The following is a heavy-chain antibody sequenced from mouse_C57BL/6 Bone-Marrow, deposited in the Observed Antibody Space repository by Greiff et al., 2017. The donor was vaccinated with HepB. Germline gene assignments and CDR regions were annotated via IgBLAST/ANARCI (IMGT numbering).Heavy chain of an antibody. CDR3: ARSYNYFDY. J-gene: IGHJ2*01. CDR1: GFTFTDYY. V-gene: IGHV7-3*01. Sequence: EVQLVESGGGLVQPGGSLSLSCAASGFTFTDYYMSWVRQPPGKALEWLGFIRNKANGYTTEYSASVKGRFTISRDNSQSILYLQMNALRAEDSATYDCARSYNYFDYWGQGTTLTVSS. CDR2: IRNKANGYTT.